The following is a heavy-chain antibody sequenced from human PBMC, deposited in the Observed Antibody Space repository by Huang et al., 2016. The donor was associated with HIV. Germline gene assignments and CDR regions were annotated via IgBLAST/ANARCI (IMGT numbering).Heavy chain of an antibody. J-gene: IGHJ6*02. D-gene: IGHD4-17*01. Sequence: QVQLVQSGAEVKKPGASVKVSCRASGYTFISYGITWVRQAPGQGLEWMGWISPSYGYTNYAQQFQGRVTMTTDTSTNTVYREVRSLRSDDTAVYYCARDLGTTVVPDGMDVWGQGTTVTVSS. CDR2: ISPSYGYT. CDR1: GYTFISYG. CDR3: ARDLGTTVVPDGMDV. V-gene: IGHV1-18*04.